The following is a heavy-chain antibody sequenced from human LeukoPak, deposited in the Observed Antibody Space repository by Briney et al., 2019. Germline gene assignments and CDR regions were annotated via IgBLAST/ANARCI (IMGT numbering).Heavy chain of an antibody. CDR1: GGSISSSNW. Sequence: SGTLSLTCAVSGGSISSSNWWSWVRQPPGKGLEWIGEIYHSGSTNYNPSLKSRVTISVDTSKNQFSLKLSSVTAADTAVYYCARKLRRITHYFDYWGQGTLVTVSS. J-gene: IGHJ4*02. V-gene: IGHV4-4*02. D-gene: IGHD5-24*01. CDR3: ARKLRRITHYFDY. CDR2: IYHSGST.